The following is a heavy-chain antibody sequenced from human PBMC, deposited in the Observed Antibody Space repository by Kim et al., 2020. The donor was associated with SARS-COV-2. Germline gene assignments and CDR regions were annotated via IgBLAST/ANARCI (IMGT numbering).Heavy chain of an antibody. D-gene: IGHD6-13*01. J-gene: IGHJ4*02. CDR2: IYPGDSDT. Sequence: GESLKISCKGSGYSFTSYWIGWVRQMPGKGLEWMGIIYPGDSDTRYSPSFQGQVTISADKSISTAYLQWSSLKASDTAMYYCARLPSPGIAAAGIGFDYWGQGTLVTVSS. CDR3: ARLPSPGIAAAGIGFDY. V-gene: IGHV5-51*01. CDR1: GYSFTSYW.